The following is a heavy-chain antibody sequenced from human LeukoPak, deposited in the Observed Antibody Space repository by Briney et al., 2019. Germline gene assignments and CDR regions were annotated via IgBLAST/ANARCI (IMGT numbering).Heavy chain of an antibody. Sequence: GALRLSCTASGFAFDEHGMSWIRQVPGKGLEWVSGINWSGGSTGYADPLRGRFTISRDNAKNSLYLQMDSLRAEDTALYYCARAPITSPFYFDYWGQGTLVTVSS. D-gene: IGHD2-2*01. J-gene: IGHJ4*02. CDR1: GFAFDEHG. CDR3: ARAPITSPFYFDY. V-gene: IGHV3-20*04. CDR2: INWSGGST.